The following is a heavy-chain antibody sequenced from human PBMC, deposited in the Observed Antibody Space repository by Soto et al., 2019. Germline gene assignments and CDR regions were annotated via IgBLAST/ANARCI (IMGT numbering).Heavy chain of an antibody. CDR1: GDSIRSGDYY. CDR3: ARDLSP. V-gene: IGHV4-31*03. Sequence: SETLSLTCTVSGDSIRSGDYYWSWIRQHPLKGLEWIGYVYYSGGTYYNPSLESRLTISLDTSKNQFSLKLTSATAADTAVYYCARDLSPWGQGTLVTVSS. CDR2: VYYSGGT. J-gene: IGHJ5*02.